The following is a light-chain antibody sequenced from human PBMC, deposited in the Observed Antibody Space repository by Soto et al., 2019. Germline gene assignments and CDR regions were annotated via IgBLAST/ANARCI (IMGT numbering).Light chain of an antibody. CDR3: QQRNTWPPVT. CDR2: GAF. Sequence: EIVLTQSPGTLSLSPGERATLSCRASESVSRNLAWYQQKPGQAPRLLIYGAFNRATGIPARFSGSGSGADFTLTISSLEPEDFAIYYCQQRNTWPPVTFGQGTRLEIK. J-gene: IGKJ5*01. CDR1: ESVSRN. V-gene: IGKV3-11*01.